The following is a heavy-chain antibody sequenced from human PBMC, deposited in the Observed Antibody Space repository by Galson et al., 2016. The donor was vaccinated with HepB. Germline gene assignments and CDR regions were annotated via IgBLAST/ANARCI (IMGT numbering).Heavy chain of an antibody. V-gene: IGHV3-66*01. CDR2: ICDGGSA. J-gene: IGHJ6*02. D-gene: IGHD3-10*01. Sequence: SLRLSCAASGFTVSSNCMSWVRQAPGKGLGWVSLICDGGSAYYTDSVKARFTISRDNSKNTLYLQMNNLRPVDTAVYFCARDPPGVPDFALDVWGQGTTVTVSS. CDR1: GFTVSSNC. CDR3: ARDPPGVPDFALDV.